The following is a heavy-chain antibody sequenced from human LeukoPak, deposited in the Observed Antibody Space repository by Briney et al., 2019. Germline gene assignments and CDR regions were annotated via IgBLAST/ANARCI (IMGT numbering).Heavy chain of an antibody. Sequence: GASVKVSCKASGGTFSSYAISWVRQAPGQGLEWMGGIIPIFGTANYAQKFQGRVTITADESTSTAYMELSSLRSEDTAVYYCARGIAADDSSCYYYEWGQGTLVTVSS. CDR2: IIPIFGTA. J-gene: IGHJ4*02. V-gene: IGHV1-69*13. CDR1: GGTFSSYA. CDR3: ARGIAADDSSCYYYE. D-gene: IGHD3-22*01.